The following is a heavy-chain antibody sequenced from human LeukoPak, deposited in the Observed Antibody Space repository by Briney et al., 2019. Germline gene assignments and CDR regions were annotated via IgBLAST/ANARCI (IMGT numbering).Heavy chain of an antibody. CDR3: ARVRDYGDYWFDP. D-gene: IGHD4-17*01. V-gene: IGHV4-59*01. J-gene: IGHJ5*02. Sequence: PSETLSLTCTVSGGSISSYYWSWIRQPPGKGLEWIGYIYYSGSTNYSPSLKSRVTISLDTSKNQFSLKLSSVTAADTAVYYCARVRDYGDYWFDPWGQGTLVTVSS. CDR1: GGSISSYY. CDR2: IYYSGST.